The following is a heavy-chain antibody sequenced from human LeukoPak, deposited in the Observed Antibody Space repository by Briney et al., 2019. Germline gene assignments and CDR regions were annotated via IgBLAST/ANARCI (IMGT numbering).Heavy chain of an antibody. CDR1: GYTFTSYA. D-gene: IGHD1-26*01. CDR2: INPTGGST. CDR3: ARDPGGGSYLTFFDY. J-gene: IGHJ4*02. Sequence: ASVKVSCKASGYTFTSYAMNWVRQAPGQGLEWMGLINPTGGSTSYAQKFQGRVTMTRDTSTSTVYMELSSLRSEDTAVYYCARDPGGGSYLTFFDYWGQGTLVTVST. V-gene: IGHV1-46*01.